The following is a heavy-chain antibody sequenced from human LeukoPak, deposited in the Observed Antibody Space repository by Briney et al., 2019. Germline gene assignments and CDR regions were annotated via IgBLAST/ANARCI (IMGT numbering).Heavy chain of an antibody. CDR2: ISGSGGST. CDR3: AKGAVRGVIITPNSDAFDI. V-gene: IGHV3-23*01. CDR1: GFTFSSYA. Sequence: GGSLRLSCAASGFTFSSYAMSWVRQAPGKGLEWVSAISGSGGSTYYADSVKGRFTISRNNSKNTLYLQMNSLGAEDTAVYYCAKGAVRGVIITPNSDAFDIWGQGTMVTVPS. J-gene: IGHJ3*02. D-gene: IGHD3-10*01.